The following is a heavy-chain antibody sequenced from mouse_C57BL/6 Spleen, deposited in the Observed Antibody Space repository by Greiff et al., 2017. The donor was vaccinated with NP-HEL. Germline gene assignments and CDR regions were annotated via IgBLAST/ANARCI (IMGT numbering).Heavy chain of an antibody. CDR1: GYTFTSYW. CDR2: IYPSDSET. J-gene: IGHJ1*03. D-gene: IGHD1-1*01. CDR3: ARLPIYYYGSSLHWYFDV. Sequence: QVQLQQPGAELVRPGSSVKLSCKASGYTFTSYWMDWVKQRPGQGLEWIGNIYPSDSETHYNQKFKDKATLTVDKSSSTAYMQLSSLTSEDSAVYYCARLPIYYYGSSLHWYFDVWGTGTTVTVSS. V-gene: IGHV1-61*01.